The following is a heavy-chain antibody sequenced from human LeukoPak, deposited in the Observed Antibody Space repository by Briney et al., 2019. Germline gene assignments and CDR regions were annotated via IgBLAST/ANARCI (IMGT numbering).Heavy chain of an antibody. CDR3: AKASCGGECYYAMDV. D-gene: IGHD2-21*01. CDR2: IIGSGRNT. V-gene: IGHV3-23*01. CDR1: VFTFSSNA. J-gene: IGHJ6*02. Sequence: GGSLRLSCAASVFTFSSNAMNGVRQAPGKGLEGVSRIIGSGRNTYYADSVKGRFTISRDNSKNTLYLQMNSLRVEDTAVYYCAKASCGGECYYAMDVWGQGTTVTVSS.